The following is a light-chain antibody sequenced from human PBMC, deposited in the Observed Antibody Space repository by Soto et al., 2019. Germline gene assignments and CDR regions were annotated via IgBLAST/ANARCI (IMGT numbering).Light chain of an antibody. CDR3: QQYCSSPWT. CDR1: QRVLYSSSNKNY. CDR2: WAS. J-gene: IGKJ1*01. V-gene: IGKV4-1*01. Sequence: DIVMTQSPDSLAVSLGERATINCKSSQRVLYSSSNKNYLAWYQQKPGQPPKLLIYWASTRESGVPDRFSGSGSGTDFTLTISSPQAEDVAVYYCQQYCSSPWTFGQGTKVEIK.